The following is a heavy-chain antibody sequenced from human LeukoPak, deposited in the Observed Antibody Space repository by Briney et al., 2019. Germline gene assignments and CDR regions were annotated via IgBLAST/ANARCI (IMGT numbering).Heavy chain of an antibody. V-gene: IGHV3-21*01. CDR1: GFSFNVHG. J-gene: IGHJ6*03. D-gene: IGHD1-26*01. CDR2: ITSSSSYI. Sequence: GGTLKLSCVASGFSFNVHGMNWVRQAPGKGLEWVSSITSSSSYIYYADSVKGRFTISRDNAKNSLYLQMNSLRAEDTAVYYCARDPYSGRYGDYYYYYMDVWGKGTTVTISS. CDR3: ARDPYSGRYGDYYYYYMDV.